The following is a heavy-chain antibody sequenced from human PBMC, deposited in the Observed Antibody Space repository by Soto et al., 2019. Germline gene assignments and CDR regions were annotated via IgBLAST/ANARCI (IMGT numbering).Heavy chain of an antibody. D-gene: IGHD6-13*01. V-gene: IGHV3-30*18. CDR3: AKESSSWPYYFDY. J-gene: IGHJ4*02. CDR1: GFTFSRYG. CDR2: KSYDGSIE. Sequence: QVQLVESGGGVDQPGRSLRLSCAASGFTFSRYGMHWVRQAPGKGLEWVAIKSYDGSIEYYADSVKGRFTVSRDNSKNTLYLQMNSLRAEDTAIYYCAKESSSWPYYFDYWGQGTLVTVSS.